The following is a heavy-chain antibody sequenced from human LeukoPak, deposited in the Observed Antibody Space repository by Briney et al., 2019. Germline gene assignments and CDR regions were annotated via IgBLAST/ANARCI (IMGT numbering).Heavy chain of an antibody. J-gene: IGHJ5*02. V-gene: IGHV3-74*01. Sequence: GSLRLSCAASGFTSSSYWMHWVRQVPGKGLVWVSRVSGDGTARNYADSVKGRFTISRDDAKNTVDLQMNSLRGEDTAVRYCVRGRGSYGWFDPWGQGTLVTVSS. CDR3: VRGRGSYGWFDP. D-gene: IGHD3-10*01. CDR1: GFTSSSYW. CDR2: VSGDGTAR.